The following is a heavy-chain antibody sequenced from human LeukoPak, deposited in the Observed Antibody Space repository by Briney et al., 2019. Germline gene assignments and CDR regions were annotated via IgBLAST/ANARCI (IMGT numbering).Heavy chain of an antibody. CDR1: GGSISSYY. V-gene: IGHV4-59*01. CDR2: IYYSGST. J-gene: IGHJ3*02. D-gene: IGHD6-19*01. CDR3: ARDGSGFPDAFDI. Sequence: SETLSLTCTVSGGSISSYYWTWIRQPPGKGLEWIGNIYYSGSTNYNPSLKSRVTISVDTSKNQFSLKLTSVTAADTAVYYCARDGSGFPDAFDIWGQGTMATVSS.